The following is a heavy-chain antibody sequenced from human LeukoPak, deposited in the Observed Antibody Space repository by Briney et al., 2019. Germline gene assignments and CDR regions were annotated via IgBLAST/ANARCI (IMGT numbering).Heavy chain of an antibody. V-gene: IGHV4-39*01. CDR3: VKPLCGKDYYGAGNYLVSTGGEHHHMDV. D-gene: IGHD3-10*01. Sequence: KPSETLSLTCTVSGGSVSGSNNYWGWIRQPPGKGLEWIGTIFYSGTTYYNPSFRSRITISVNTSKNQFSLRLSSVTAAGTALYYYVKPLCGKDYYGAGNYLVSTGGEHHHMDVWGKGTTVTVSS. CDR1: GGSVSGSNNY. J-gene: IGHJ6*03. CDR2: IFYSGTT.